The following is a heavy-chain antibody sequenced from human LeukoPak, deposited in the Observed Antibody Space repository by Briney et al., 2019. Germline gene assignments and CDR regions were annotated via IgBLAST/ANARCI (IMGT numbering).Heavy chain of an antibody. J-gene: IGHJ6*03. D-gene: IGHD5-18*01. CDR3: TTVDTAMVYYYYYYMDV. Sequence: GGSLRLSCAASGFTFSNARMSWVRQAPGKGLEWVGRIKSKTDGGTTDYAAPVKGRFTISRDDSKNTLYLQMNSLKTEDTAVYYCTTVDTAMVYYYYYYMDVWGKGTTVTVSS. CDR2: IKSKTDGGTT. V-gene: IGHV3-15*01. CDR1: GFTFSNAR.